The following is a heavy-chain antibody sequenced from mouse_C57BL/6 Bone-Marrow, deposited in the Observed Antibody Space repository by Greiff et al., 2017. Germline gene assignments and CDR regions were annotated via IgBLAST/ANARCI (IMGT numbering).Heavy chain of an antibody. V-gene: IGHV14-4*01. D-gene: IGHD2-5*01. J-gene: IGHJ2*01. Sequence: EVQLQQSGAELVRPGASVKLSCTASGFNFKGDYMHWVKQRPEQGLEWIGWIDPENGDTEYASKFQGKATLTADTSSNTAYLQLRSLTSADTAVSYCTTVYYSTLPYYFDYWGQGTTLTVSS. CDR2: IDPENGDT. CDR3: TTVYYSTLPYYFDY. CDR1: GFNFKGDY.